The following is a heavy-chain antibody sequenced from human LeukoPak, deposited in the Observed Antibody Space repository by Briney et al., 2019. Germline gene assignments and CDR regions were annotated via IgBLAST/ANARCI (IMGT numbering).Heavy chain of an antibody. CDR2: VIPIFGTA. J-gene: IGHJ4*02. Sequence: SVKVSCKASGGTFSSYAISWVRQAPGQGLEWMGGVIPIFGTANYAQKFQGRVTITTDESTSTAYMELSSLRSEDTAVYYCARNGDYSSTRTFDYWGQGTLVTVSS. V-gene: IGHV1-69*05. CDR3: ARNGDYSSTRTFDY. CDR1: GGTFSSYA. D-gene: IGHD4-17*01.